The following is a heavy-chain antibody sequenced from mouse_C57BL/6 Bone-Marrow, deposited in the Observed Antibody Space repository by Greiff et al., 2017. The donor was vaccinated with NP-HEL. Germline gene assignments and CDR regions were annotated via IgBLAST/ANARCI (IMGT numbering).Heavy chain of an antibody. J-gene: IGHJ1*03. Sequence: EVQLQQSGAELVRPGASVKLSCTASGFNIKDDYMHWVKQRPEQGLEWIGWIDPENGDTEYASKFQGKATITADTSSNTAYLQLSSLTSEDTAVYYCTTLYYCGSSTGGSWYFDVWGTGTTVTVSS. D-gene: IGHD1-1*01. CDR3: TTLYYCGSSTGGSWYFDV. CDR2: IDPENGDT. V-gene: IGHV14-4*01. CDR1: GFNIKDDY.